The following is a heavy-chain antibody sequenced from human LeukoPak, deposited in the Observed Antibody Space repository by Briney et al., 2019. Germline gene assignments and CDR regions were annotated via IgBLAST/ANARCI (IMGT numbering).Heavy chain of an antibody. D-gene: IGHD6-13*01. CDR3: ARADGVGSTWDQGGSRDAFDI. CDR2: ASAYNGNT. CDR1: GYTFTNYG. J-gene: IGHJ3*02. Sequence: ASVKVSCKASGYTFTNYGISWVRQSPGQGLEWMGWASAYNGNTNFAHKLQGRVTMTTDTSTSTAYMELSSLRSDDTAVYYCARADGVGSTWDQGGSRDAFDIWGQGTKVTVSS. V-gene: IGHV1-18*01.